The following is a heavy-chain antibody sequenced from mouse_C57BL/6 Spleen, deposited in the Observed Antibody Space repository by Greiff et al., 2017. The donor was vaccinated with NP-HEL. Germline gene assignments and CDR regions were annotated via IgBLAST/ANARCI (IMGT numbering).Heavy chain of an antibody. V-gene: IGHV3-6*01. D-gene: IGHD1-1*01. CDR2: ISYDGSN. CDR1: GYSITSGYY. Sequence: VQLQQSGPGLVKPSQSLSLTCSVTGYSITSGYYWNWIRQFPGNKLEWMGYISYDGSNNYNPSLKNRISITRDTSKNQFFLKLNSVTTEDTATYYCARQITTVVATDYFDYWGQGTTLTVSS. J-gene: IGHJ2*01. CDR3: ARQITTVVATDYFDY.